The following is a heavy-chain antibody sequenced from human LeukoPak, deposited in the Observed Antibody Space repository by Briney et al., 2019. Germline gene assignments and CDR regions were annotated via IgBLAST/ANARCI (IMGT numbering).Heavy chain of an antibody. CDR2: IIPILGIA. Sequence: GASVKVSCKASGGTFSSYAISWVRQAPGQGLEWMGRIIPILGIANYAQKFQGRVTNTADKSTSTAYMELSSLRSEDTAVYYCARDSSMGWFGELRAFDYWGQGTLVTVSS. CDR3: ARDSSMGWFGELRAFDY. D-gene: IGHD3-10*01. V-gene: IGHV1-69*04. J-gene: IGHJ4*02. CDR1: GGTFSSYA.